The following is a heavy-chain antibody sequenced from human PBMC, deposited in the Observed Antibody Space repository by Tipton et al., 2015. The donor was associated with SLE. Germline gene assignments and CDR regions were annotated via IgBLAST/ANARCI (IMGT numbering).Heavy chain of an antibody. Sequence: TLSLTCTVSGVSISSGNWWTWVRQSPGKGLEWVGEIYHSGNINYNPSLKSRLTISVDTSKNQFSLKLSSVTAADTAVYYCARDEYRYDGTGYHLLGHFDYWGQGTLVTVSS. D-gene: IGHD3-22*01. V-gene: IGHV4-4*02. CDR1: GVSISSGNW. CDR2: IYHSGNI. J-gene: IGHJ4*02. CDR3: ARDEYRYDGTGYHLLGHFDY.